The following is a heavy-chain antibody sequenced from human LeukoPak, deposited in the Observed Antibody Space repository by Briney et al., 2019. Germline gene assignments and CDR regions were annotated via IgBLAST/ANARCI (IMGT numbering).Heavy chain of an antibody. V-gene: IGHV4-59*01. J-gene: IGHJ6*02. D-gene: IGHD1-26*01. Sequence: SETLSLTCTVSGGSLSSYYWRWIRQPPGKGLEWIGYIYYSGSTNYNPSLKSRVTISVDTSKNQFSLKLSSVTAADTAVYYCARVGGSRRGMDVWGQGTTVTVSS. CDR2: IYYSGST. CDR3: ARVGGSRRGMDV. CDR1: GGSLSSYY.